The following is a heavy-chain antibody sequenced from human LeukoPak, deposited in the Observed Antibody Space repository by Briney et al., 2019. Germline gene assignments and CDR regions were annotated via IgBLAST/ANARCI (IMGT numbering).Heavy chain of an antibody. V-gene: IGHV4-39*01. J-gene: IGHJ4*02. D-gene: IGHD4-17*01. Sequence: SETLSLTCTVSGGSISNSNYYWAWIRQPPGKGLEWIGSMYYSGSTYYNPSLKSRVTISVDTSKNQFSLKLSSVTAADTAVYYCARVDYGPDYWGQGTLVTVSS. CDR3: ARVDYGPDY. CDR2: MYYSGST. CDR1: GGSISNSNYY.